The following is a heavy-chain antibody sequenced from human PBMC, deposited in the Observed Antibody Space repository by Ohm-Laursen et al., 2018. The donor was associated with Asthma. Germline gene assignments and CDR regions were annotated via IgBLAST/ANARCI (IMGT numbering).Heavy chain of an antibody. D-gene: IGHD3-10*01. Sequence: SLRLSRAASGFTFSSYWMHWVRQAPGKGLVWVSRINSDGSSTSYADSVKGRFTISRDNAKNTLYLQMNSLRAEDTAVYYCARVALGYYGSGSYDYWGQGTLVTVSS. CDR3: ARVALGYYGSGSYDY. J-gene: IGHJ4*02. V-gene: IGHV3-74*01. CDR1: GFTFSSYW. CDR2: INSDGSST.